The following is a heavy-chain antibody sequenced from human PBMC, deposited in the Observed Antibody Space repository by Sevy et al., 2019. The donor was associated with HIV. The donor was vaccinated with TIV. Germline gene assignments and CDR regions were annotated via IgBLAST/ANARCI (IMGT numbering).Heavy chain of an antibody. CDR2: IYSGGYT. J-gene: IGHJ4*02. D-gene: IGHD2-15*01. Sequence: GGFLRLSCAASGFTVSSNYVSWVRQAPGKGLEWVSVIYSGGYTYYTDSVKGRFTISRDNSKNTLYLQMNSLRAEDTAVYYCARDSRYCSGGSCYSVEAYWGQGTLVTVSS. CDR3: ARDSRYCSGGSCYSVEAY. CDR1: GFTVSSNY. V-gene: IGHV3-53*01.